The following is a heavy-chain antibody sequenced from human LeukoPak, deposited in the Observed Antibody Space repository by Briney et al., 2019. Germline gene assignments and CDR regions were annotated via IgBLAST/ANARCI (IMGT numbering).Heavy chain of an antibody. J-gene: IGHJ6*04. CDR3: AGSVLLWFGDSPYYYYYYGMDV. CDR1: GGSFSGYY. CDR2: INHSGST. Sequence: SETLSLTCAVYGGSFSGYYWSWIRQPPGKGLEWIGEINHSGSTNYNPSLKSRVTISVDTSKNQFSLKLSSVTAADTAVYYCAGSVLLWFGDSPYYYYYYGMDVWGKGTTVTVSS. V-gene: IGHV4-34*01. D-gene: IGHD3-10*01.